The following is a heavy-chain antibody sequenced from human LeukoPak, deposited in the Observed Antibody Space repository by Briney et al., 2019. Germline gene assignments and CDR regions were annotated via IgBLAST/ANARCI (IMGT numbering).Heavy chain of an antibody. Sequence: GGSLRLSCAVSGFTFSGFWMSWSHQAPGKGLEWVASINSDGSEGYYADVVKGRFTISRDNAKNSLYLQINGLRAEDTAVYYCARSSYSSSSSVWGQGTMVTVSS. CDR1: GFTFSGFW. V-gene: IGHV3-7*03. CDR2: INSDGSEG. J-gene: IGHJ3*01. D-gene: IGHD6-6*01. CDR3: ARSSYSSSSSV.